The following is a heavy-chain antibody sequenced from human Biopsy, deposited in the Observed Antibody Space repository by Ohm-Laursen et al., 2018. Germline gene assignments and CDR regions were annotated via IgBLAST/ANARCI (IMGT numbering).Heavy chain of an antibody. Sequence: SDTLSLTCAVSDASVSSGSFYWTWIRQPPGQGLEYIGYIYDRGSTANYNPSLESRVTMSVDMPKNQFSLKLSSVTAADTAIYYCARGMRSSGWPYFDSWGQGTLVTVSS. CDR1: DASVSSGSFY. CDR2: IYDRGST. CDR3: ARGMRSSGWPYFDS. V-gene: IGHV4-61*01. J-gene: IGHJ4*02. D-gene: IGHD6-19*01.